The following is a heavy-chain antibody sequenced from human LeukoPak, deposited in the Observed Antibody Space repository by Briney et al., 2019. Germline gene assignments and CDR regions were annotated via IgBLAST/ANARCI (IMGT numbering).Heavy chain of an antibody. V-gene: IGHV4-59*10. CDR2: ISTSVNP. Sequence: SETLSLTCAVYGGSFSGYYWNWIRQPAGKGLEWIGRISTSVNPNYNPSLKSRVTISVDTSKNQFSLKLSSVTAADTAVYYCARLTYYYDSSGYASFGYYYYYMDVWGKGTTVTVSS. J-gene: IGHJ6*03. D-gene: IGHD3-22*01. CDR3: ARLTYYYDSSGYASFGYYYYYMDV. CDR1: GGSFSGYY.